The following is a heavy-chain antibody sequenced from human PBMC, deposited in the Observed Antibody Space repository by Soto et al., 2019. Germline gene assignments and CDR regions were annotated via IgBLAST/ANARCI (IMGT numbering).Heavy chain of an antibody. D-gene: IGHD1-26*01. Sequence: PGGSLRLSCAASGFTFSSYSMNWVRQAPGKGLEWVSYISSSSSTIYYADSVKGRFTISRDNAKNSLYLQMNSLRAEDTAVYYCAREALIVGATGAFDIWGQGTMVTVSS. CDR1: GFTFSSYS. CDR2: ISSSSSTI. CDR3: AREALIVGATGAFDI. J-gene: IGHJ3*02. V-gene: IGHV3-48*01.